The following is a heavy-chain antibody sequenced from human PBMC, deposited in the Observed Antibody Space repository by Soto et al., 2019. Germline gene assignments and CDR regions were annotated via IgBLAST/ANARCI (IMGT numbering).Heavy chain of an antibody. CDR2: IYWDDSK. D-gene: IGHD1-26*01. CDR1: GFSLTTDRVG. CDR3: AHAYGGRSLY. Sequence: QITLKESGPTLVKPTQTLTLTCTFSGFSLTTDRVGVGWIRQPPGEALEWLAVIYWDDSKTYRPSLESRLPITKDTSKNQVDLTMTNMASLDTAAYYCAHAYGGRSLYWGQGTLVTVSS. J-gene: IGHJ4*02. V-gene: IGHV2-5*02.